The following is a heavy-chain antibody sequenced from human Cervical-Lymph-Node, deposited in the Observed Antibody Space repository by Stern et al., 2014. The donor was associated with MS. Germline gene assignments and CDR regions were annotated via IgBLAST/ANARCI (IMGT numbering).Heavy chain of an antibody. CDR1: GFTFSTYW. D-gene: IGHD2-15*01. CDR2: INSGGSST. V-gene: IGHV3-74*02. Sequence: VQLVQSGGGLLQPGGSLRLSCGASGFTFSTYWMHWVRQGPGKGLVWVSRINSGGSSTSYTDSVRCRFTISRDNAKNTVYLQMTSLRAEDTAVYYCARSSGASGDAMDVWGQGTTVTVSS. CDR3: ARSSGASGDAMDV. J-gene: IGHJ6*02.